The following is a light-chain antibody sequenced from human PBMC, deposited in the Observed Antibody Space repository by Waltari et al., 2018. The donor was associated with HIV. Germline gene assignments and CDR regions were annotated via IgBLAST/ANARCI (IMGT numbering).Light chain of an antibody. Sequence: QSGLTQPPSASGTPGQRLSISCPGNNSNIGSNFVFWYRQIPGAAPTLLVYRNNHRPSGVGDRFSGSRSGASASLVISGLRVEDEADYYCASWDDGLRGHVFGSGTTVSV. V-gene: IGLV1-47*01. J-gene: IGLJ1*01. CDR2: RNN. CDR3: ASWDDGLRGHV. CDR1: NSNIGSNF.